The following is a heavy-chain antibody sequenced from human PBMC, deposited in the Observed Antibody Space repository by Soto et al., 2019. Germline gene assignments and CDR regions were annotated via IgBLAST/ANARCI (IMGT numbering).Heavy chain of an antibody. Sequence: GGSLRLSCAASGFTFNTYGMHWVRQAPGKGLEWVAGIWYDGTNKYYADSVQGRFTISRDNSKYTLYLQMNSLRAADTAIYYCSRETTVTYTYDYWGQRTLFTVSS. CDR1: GFTFNTYG. D-gene: IGHD4-17*01. CDR3: SRETTVTYTYDY. V-gene: IGHV3-33*01. CDR2: IWYDGTNK. J-gene: IGHJ4*02.